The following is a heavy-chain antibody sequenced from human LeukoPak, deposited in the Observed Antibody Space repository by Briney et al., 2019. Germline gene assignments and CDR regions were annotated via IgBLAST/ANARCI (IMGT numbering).Heavy chain of an antibody. D-gene: IGHD3-10*01. CDR1: GYTFTSYG. V-gene: IGHV1-18*04. CDR3: ARDRPRWGSGSYNGEI. CDR2: ISAYNGNT. J-gene: IGHJ4*02. Sequence: VASVKVSCRASGYTFTSYGISRVRPAPGQGPEWMGWISAYNGNTNYAQNLQGRVTMTPDTSTSKAYMELRSMRSDDKAVYYCARDRPRWGSGSYNGEIWGQGTLVTVSS.